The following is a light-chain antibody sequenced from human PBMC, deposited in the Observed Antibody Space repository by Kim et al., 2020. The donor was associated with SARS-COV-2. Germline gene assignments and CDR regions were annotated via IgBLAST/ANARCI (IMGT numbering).Light chain of an antibody. CDR2: GAS. CDR3: QQYKNSSWT. CDR1: QGVDNY. J-gene: IGKJ1*01. Sequence: MTQSPFTLSGSPGDRATLTCRASQGVDNYLAWYQHKPGKAPRLLIYGASTRATGTPARFSGSGSGTEFTLSITSLQSEDVAVYYCQQYKNSSWTFGQGTKVDIK. V-gene: IGKV3-15*01.